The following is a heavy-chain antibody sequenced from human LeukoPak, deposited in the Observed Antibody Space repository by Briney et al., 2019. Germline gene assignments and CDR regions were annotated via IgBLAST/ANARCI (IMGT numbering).Heavy chain of an antibody. V-gene: IGHV3-53*01. Sequence: GGSLRLSCAASGFIVSSNYMSWVRQAPGKGLEVVSLIYSGGSTYYADSVKGRFTISRDNSKNTLYLQMNSLRAEDTAVYYCATPYRDYYYYLDVWGKGFTVTVSS. CDR3: ATPYRDYYYYLDV. CDR1: GFIVSSNY. D-gene: IGHD4-11*01. J-gene: IGHJ6*03. CDR2: IYSGGST.